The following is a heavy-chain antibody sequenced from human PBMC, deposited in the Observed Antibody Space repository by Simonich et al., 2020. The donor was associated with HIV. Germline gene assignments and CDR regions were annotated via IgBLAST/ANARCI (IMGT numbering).Heavy chain of an antibody. CDR3: ARRHPTAVTTPYFDY. CDR2: INHSEST. CDR1: GGSFSGYY. Sequence: QVQLQQWGAGLLKPSETLSLTCAVYGGSFSGYYWSWIRQPPGKGLEWIGEINHSESTNYNPSLTSRVTISVDTSKNQFSLKLSSVTAADTAVYYCARRHPTAVTTPYFDYWGQGTLVTVSS. J-gene: IGHJ4*02. V-gene: IGHV4-34*01. D-gene: IGHD4-17*01.